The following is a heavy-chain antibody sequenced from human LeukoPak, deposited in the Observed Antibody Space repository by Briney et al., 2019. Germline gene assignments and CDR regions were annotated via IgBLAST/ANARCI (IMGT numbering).Heavy chain of an antibody. Sequence: PETLSLTCTVSGGSISSYYWSWIRQPPGKGLEWIGYIYYSGSTNYNPSLKSRVTISVDTSKNQFSLKLSSVTAADTAVYYCARDVSYYDILTGYYHYGMDVWGQGTTVTVSS. CDR2: IYYSGST. D-gene: IGHD3-9*01. CDR1: GGSISSYY. CDR3: ARDVSYYDILTGYYHYGMDV. J-gene: IGHJ6*02. V-gene: IGHV4-59*01.